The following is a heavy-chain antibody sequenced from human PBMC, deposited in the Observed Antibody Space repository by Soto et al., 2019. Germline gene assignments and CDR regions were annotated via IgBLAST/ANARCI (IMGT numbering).Heavy chain of an antibody. J-gene: IGHJ6*02. Sequence: AVKVSFKAAGGTFSSYAISWVRQAPGQGLEWMGGIIPIFGTANYAQKFQGRGTITADESTSTAYMELSSLRSEDTAVYYCATYYDFWSGYSNNGMDVWGQGTTVTVSS. CDR1: GGTFSSYA. V-gene: IGHV1-69*13. CDR2: IIPIFGTA. CDR3: ATYYDFWSGYSNNGMDV. D-gene: IGHD3-3*01.